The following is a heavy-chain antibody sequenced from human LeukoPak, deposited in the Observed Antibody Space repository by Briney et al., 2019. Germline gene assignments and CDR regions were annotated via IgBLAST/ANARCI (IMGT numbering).Heavy chain of an antibody. J-gene: IGHJ4*02. CDR3: ARELDIVVVPAALDY. CDR2: IRYDGSNK. Sequence: GGSLRLSCAASGFTFSSYGMHWVRQAPGKGLEWVAFIRYDGSNKYYADSVKGRFTISRDNSKNTLYLQMNSLRAEDTAVYYCARELDIVVVPAALDYWGQGTLVTVSS. V-gene: IGHV3-30*02. D-gene: IGHD2-2*01. CDR1: GFTFSSYG.